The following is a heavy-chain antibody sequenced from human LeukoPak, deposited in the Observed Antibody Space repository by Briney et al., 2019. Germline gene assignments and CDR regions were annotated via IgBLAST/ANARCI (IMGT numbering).Heavy chain of an antibody. CDR3: AADGPSGYYYMDV. J-gene: IGHJ6*03. CDR1: GFTFTSSA. CDR2: IVVGSGNT. V-gene: IGHV1-58*02. Sequence: TSVKVSCKASGFTFTSSAMQWVRQARGQRLEWIGWIVVGSGNTNYAQKFQERVTITRDMSTSTAYMELSSLRSEDTAVYHCAADGPSGYYYMDVWGKGTTVTVSS. D-gene: IGHD6-25*01.